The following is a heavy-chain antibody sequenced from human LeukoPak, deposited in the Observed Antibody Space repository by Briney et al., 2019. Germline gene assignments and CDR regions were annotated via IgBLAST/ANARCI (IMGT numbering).Heavy chain of an antibody. CDR1: GYIFTGYF. Sequence: ASVTVSCKASGYIFTGYFMQWVRQAPGQGLEWMGWINPNSGDTNYAQKFQGRVTMTRDTSISTAYMELSRLRSDDAAVYYCARRCCYAMDVWGQGTTVTVSS. CDR2: INPNSGDT. V-gene: IGHV1-2*02. J-gene: IGHJ6*02. D-gene: IGHD2-21*01. CDR3: ARRCCYAMDV.